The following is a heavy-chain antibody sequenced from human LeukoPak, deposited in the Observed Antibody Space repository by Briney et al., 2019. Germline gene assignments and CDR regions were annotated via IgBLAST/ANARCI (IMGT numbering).Heavy chain of an antibody. CDR1: GYTFTSYG. CDR3: AREGEGLRAFDI. D-gene: IGHD3-16*01. Sequence: GASVKVSCKASGYTFTSYGISWVRQAPRQGLEWMGGIIPIFGTANYAQKVQGRVTITADKSTSTAYMELSSLRSEDTAVYYCAREGEGLRAFDIWGQGTMVTVSS. J-gene: IGHJ3*02. V-gene: IGHV1-69*06. CDR2: IIPIFGTA.